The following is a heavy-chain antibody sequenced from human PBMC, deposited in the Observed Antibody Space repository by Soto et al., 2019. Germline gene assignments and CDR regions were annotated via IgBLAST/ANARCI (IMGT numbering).Heavy chain of an antibody. Sequence: GGSLRLSCAASGFTFSSYAMSWVRQAPGKGLEWVSAISGSGGSTYYADSVKGRFTISRDNSKNTLYLQMNSLRAEDTAVYYCAKDSPDSSGYYYWAFGYWGQGTLVTVSS. CDR2: ISGSGGST. CDR1: GFTFSSYA. V-gene: IGHV3-23*01. CDR3: AKDSPDSSGYYYWAFGY. D-gene: IGHD3-22*01. J-gene: IGHJ4*02.